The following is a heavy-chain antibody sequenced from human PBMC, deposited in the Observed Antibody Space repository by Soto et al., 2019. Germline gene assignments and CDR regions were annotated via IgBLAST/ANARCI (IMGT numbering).Heavy chain of an antibody. CDR3: ERDGVIRLLEWVTDKAYYFDY. D-gene: IGHD3-3*01. CDR1: GYTFTGYY. V-gene: IGHV1-2*02. CDR2: INPNSGGT. Sequence: ASVKVSCKASGYTFTGYYMHWVRQAPGQGLEWMGWINPNSGGTNYAQKFQGRVTMTRDTSISTAYMELSRLRSDDTAVYYCERDGVIRLLEWVTDKAYYFDYWGQGTLVTVSS. J-gene: IGHJ4*02.